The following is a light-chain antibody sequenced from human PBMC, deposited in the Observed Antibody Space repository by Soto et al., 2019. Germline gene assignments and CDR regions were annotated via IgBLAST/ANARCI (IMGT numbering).Light chain of an antibody. V-gene: IGKV1-9*01. Sequence: IQLAPSPSSLSPSIGESVTITCRASQVISTSLAWYQVKPGKAPKLLIYAASTLESGVPSRFSATVSGTEFSLTITSLQPEDFATYYCQQLFDSPITFGQGTLLEVK. CDR2: AAS. CDR1: QVISTS. J-gene: IGKJ5*01. CDR3: QQLFDSPIT.